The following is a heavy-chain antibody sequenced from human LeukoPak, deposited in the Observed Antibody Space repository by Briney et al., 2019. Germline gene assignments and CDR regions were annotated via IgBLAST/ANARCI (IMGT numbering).Heavy chain of an antibody. V-gene: IGHV4-34*01. CDR1: GGSFSGYY. Sequence: SETLSLTCAVYGGSFSGYYWSWIRQPPGKGLEWIGETNHSGSTNYNPSLKSRVTISVDTSKNQFSLKLSSVTAADTAVYYCARGTPYYDYVWGSYRPDAFDIWGQGTMVTVSS. J-gene: IGHJ3*02. CDR3: ARGTPYYDYVWGSYRPDAFDI. D-gene: IGHD3-16*02. CDR2: TNHSGST.